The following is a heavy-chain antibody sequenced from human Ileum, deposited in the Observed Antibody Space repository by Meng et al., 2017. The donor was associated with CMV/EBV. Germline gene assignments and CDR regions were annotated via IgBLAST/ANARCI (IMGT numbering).Heavy chain of an antibody. CDR3: ATEYSASPGWFDP. CDR2: IYYSGST. CDR1: GASTSSGDFY. D-gene: IGHD5-12*01. J-gene: IGHJ5*02. V-gene: IGHV4-30-4*08. Sequence: VRLECSGPRPLKPSQTLSLICTVSGASTSSGDFYWTWIRQSPGKGPEWIGYIYYSGSTYYNPSLKSRLTIALDTSKNQFSLRLTSVTDADTGVYYCATEYSASPGWFDPWGQGILVTVSS.